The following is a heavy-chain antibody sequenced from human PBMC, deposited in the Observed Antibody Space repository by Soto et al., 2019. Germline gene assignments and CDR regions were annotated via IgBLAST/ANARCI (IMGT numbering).Heavy chain of an antibody. J-gene: IGHJ6*02. D-gene: IGHD4-17*01. CDR2: IYHSGST. CDR3: ARDRSTTVTTGFYYYYGMDV. V-gene: IGHV4-4*02. Sequence: SETLSLTCAVSGGSISSSNWWRWVRQPPGKGLEWIGEIYHSGSTNYNPSLKSRVTISVDKSKNQFSLKLSSVTAADTAVYYCARDRSTTVTTGFYYYYGMDVWGQGTTVTVSS. CDR1: GGSISSSNW.